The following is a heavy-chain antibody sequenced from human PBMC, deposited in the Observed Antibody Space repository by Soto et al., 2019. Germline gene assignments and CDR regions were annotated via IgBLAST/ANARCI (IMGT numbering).Heavy chain of an antibody. J-gene: IGHJ3*01. V-gene: IGHV6-1*01. CDR3: ATGKYSGLDV. CDR1: GGSVSSNGVA. CDR2: TYYRSKWYN. D-gene: IGHD3-10*01. Sequence: SPTQPSTCVISGGSVSSNGVAWNWFRQSPSRGLEWLGRTYYRSKWYNDYAVSVKSRITVNPDTSKNQFSLQLSSVTPEDTAGYYCATGKYSGLDVWGQGTMLTVSS.